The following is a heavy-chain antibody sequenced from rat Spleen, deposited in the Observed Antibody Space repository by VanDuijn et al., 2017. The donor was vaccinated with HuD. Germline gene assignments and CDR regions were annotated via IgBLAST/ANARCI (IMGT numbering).Heavy chain of an antibody. CDR1: GFTFSDYG. J-gene: IGHJ2*01. CDR2: ISSSSGKI. D-gene: IGHD1-2*01. CDR3: TRDKISITAISPFDY. V-gene: IGHV5-34*01. Sequence: EVQLVESGGGLVQPGRSLKLSCVASGFTFSDYGMNWIRQAPGKGLEWVAYISSSSGKIYYADTVKGRFTISRDNAKNTLYLQLSSLRSEDTATYYCTRDKISITAISPFDYWGQGVMVTVSS.